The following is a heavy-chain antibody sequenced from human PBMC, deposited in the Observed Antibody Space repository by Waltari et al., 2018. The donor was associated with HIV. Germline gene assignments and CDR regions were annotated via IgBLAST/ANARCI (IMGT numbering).Heavy chain of an antibody. J-gene: IGHJ4*01. V-gene: IGHV4-59*01. CDR3: ARGGKKGAYLTGPNGSYFPDY. CDR2: IYKSGNT. Sequence: QVYLQESGPGLVKPSETLSLICSLSDCSISNSYWRWLPPPPGKGLERVGCIYKSGNTNYNPSLKSRFLISVDTSRNHLSFNLTAVSAADTAVYYCARGGKKGAYLTGPNGSYFPDYWGHVTLVTVSS. CDR1: DCSISNSY. D-gene: IGHD2-8*02.